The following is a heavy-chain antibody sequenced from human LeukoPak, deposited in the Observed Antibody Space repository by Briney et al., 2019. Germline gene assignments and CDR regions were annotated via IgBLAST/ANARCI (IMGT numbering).Heavy chain of an antibody. CDR1: GYTLTGYY. V-gene: IGHV1-2*04. J-gene: IGHJ4*02. CDR3: ARSQYSSSWFKYDY. Sequence: ASVKVSCKASGYTLTGYYMHWVRQAPGQGLEWMGWINPNSGGTNYAQKFQGWVTMTRDTSISTAYMELSRLRSDDTAVYYCARSQYSSSWFKYDYWGQGTLVTVSS. CDR2: INPNSGGT. D-gene: IGHD6-13*01.